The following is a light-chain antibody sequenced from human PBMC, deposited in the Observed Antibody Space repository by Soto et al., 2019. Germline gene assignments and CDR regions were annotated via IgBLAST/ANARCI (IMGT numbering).Light chain of an antibody. V-gene: IGKV1-39*01. CDR3: QQSYSTPWT. CDR1: QSISSY. CDR2: AAS. Sequence: IHMTQSASSLSASVGYRVTITCRASQSISSYLNWYQQKKGKAPKLLIYAASSLQSGVPSRFSGSGYGTDFNLTISSLQPEDFATYYCQQSYSTPWTFGQGTKVDIK. J-gene: IGKJ1*01.